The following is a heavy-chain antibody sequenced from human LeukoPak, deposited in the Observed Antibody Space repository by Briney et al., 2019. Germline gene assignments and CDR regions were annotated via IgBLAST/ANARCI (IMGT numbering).Heavy chain of an antibody. V-gene: IGHV3-23*01. CDR1: GFTFSSYG. D-gene: IGHD3-10*02. CDR2: ISNSGGST. J-gene: IGHJ6*04. CDR3: AELGITMIGGV. Sequence: GGSLRLSCAASGFTFSSYGMSWVRQAPGKGLECVSFISNSGGSTYYADSVKGRFTISRDNAKNSLYLQMNSLRAEDTAVYYCAELGITMIGGVWGKGTTVTISS.